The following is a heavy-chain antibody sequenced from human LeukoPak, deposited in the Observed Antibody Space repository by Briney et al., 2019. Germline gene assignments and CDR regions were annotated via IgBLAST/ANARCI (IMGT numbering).Heavy chain of an antibody. J-gene: IGHJ4*02. CDR1: GGSFSGYY. Sequence: SETLSLTCAVYGGSFSGYYWSWIRQPPGKGLEWIGEINHSGSTNYNPSLKSRVTISVDTSKNQFSLKLSSVTAADTAVYYCATGQYSSGWAFDYWGRGTLVTVSS. CDR3: ATGQYSSGWAFDY. CDR2: INHSGST. V-gene: IGHV4-34*01. D-gene: IGHD6-19*01.